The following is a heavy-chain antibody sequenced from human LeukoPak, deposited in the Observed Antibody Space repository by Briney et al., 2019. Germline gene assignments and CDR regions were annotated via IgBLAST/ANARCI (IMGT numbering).Heavy chain of an antibody. V-gene: IGHV4-31*03. CDR1: GASIISEAYY. CDR3: ARGPSWVVLDL. CDR2: IYYSGSI. D-gene: IGHD2-21*01. Sequence: SQTLSLTCTVSGASIISEAYYWTWIRQYPGKGLEWIGYIYYSGSIDYNPSIRSRVAISAESSKNQFSLRLTSVTAADTAVYFCARGPSWVVLDLWGQGILATVSS. J-gene: IGHJ4*02.